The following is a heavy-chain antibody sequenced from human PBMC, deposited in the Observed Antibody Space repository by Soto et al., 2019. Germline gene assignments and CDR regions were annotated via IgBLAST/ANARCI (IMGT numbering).Heavy chain of an antibody. J-gene: IGHJ4*02. D-gene: IGHD5-12*01. V-gene: IGHV4-59*12. CDR1: GGSISSYY. CDR3: ARSRGGFNYFQFDQ. Sequence: SETLSLTCTVSGGSISSYYWSWIRQPPGKGLEWIGYIYYSGSTNYNPSLKSRVTVSIDKSNNQFSLKLSSVTAADTATYYCARSRGGFNYFQFDQWGQGALVTVSS. CDR2: IYYSGST.